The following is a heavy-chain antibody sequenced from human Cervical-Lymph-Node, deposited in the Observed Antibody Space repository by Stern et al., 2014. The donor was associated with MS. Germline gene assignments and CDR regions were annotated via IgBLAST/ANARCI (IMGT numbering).Heavy chain of an antibody. Sequence: EVQLVESGAEVKKPGESLKISCKGSGYSFTANWIAWVRQMPGKGLEWMGIIYPVDSDPRYSPSFQAQVTISADKSISAAYLQWSSLKASDTAMYYCARDYGDYAFDYWGQGTLVTVSS. CDR1: GYSFTANW. V-gene: IGHV5-51*01. D-gene: IGHD4-17*01. J-gene: IGHJ4*02. CDR2: IYPVDSDP. CDR3: ARDYGDYAFDY.